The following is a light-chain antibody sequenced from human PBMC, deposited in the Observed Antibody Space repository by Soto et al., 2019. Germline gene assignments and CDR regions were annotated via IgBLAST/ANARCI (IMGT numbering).Light chain of an antibody. CDR1: QTISSW. J-gene: IGKJ2*01. Sequence: DIQMTQSPSTLSGSVGDRVTITCRASQTISSWLAWYQQKPGKAPKLLIYKASTLKSGVPSRFSGSGSGTEFTLTISSLQPDDFATYYCQQYTNYLYTFGQGTKLEIK. V-gene: IGKV1-5*03. CDR3: QQYTNYLYT. CDR2: KAS.